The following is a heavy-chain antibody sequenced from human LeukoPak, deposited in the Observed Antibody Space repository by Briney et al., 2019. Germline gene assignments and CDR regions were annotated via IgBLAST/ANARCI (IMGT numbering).Heavy chain of an antibody. D-gene: IGHD3-10*01. CDR1: GYTFTGYY. J-gene: IGHJ4*02. Sequence: GASVKVSCKASGYTFTGYYMHWVRQAPGQGLEWMGWINPNSGGTNYAQKFQGRVTMTRDTSISTAYMELTRLRSDDTAVYYCARDFNYYGSGTYYNPLYFDYWGQGTLVTVSS. V-gene: IGHV1-2*02. CDR3: ARDFNYYGSGTYYNPLYFDY. CDR2: INPNSGGT.